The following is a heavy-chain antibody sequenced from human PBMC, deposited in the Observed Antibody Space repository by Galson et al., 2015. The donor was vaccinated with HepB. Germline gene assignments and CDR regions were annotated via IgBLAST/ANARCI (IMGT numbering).Heavy chain of an antibody. J-gene: IGHJ4*02. D-gene: IGHD3-3*01. CDR1: GYTFTSYD. CDR3: ASSPTYDFWSGYRVGSDY. V-gene: IGHV1-8*01. CDR2: MNPNSGNT. Sequence: SVKVSCKASGYTFTSYDINWVRQATGQGLEWMGWMNPNSGNTGYAQKFRGRVTMTRNTSISTAYMELSSLRSEDTAVYYCASSPTYDFWSGYRVGSDYWGQGTLVTVSS.